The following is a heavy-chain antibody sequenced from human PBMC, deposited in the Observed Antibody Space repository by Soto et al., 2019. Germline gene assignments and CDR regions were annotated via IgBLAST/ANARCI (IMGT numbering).Heavy chain of an antibody. D-gene: IGHD6-19*01. V-gene: IGHV1-18*01. J-gene: IGHJ4*02. Sequence: RASVKVSCKASGYTFTSYGISWVRQAPGQGLEWMGWISAYNGNTNYAQKLQGRVTMTTDTSTSTAYMELRSLRSDDTAVYYYARAPAYSSRWPHFDYWGQGTLVTVSS. CDR2: ISAYNGNT. CDR3: ARAPAYSSRWPHFDY. CDR1: GYTFTSYG.